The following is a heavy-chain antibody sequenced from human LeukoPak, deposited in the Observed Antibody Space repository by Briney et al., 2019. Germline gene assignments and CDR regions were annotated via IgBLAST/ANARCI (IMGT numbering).Heavy chain of an antibody. CDR2: ISGSGGTT. CDR1: GFTFSSYA. V-gene: IGHV3-23*01. D-gene: IGHD3/OR15-3a*01. CDR3: ARGGLMTNIDY. Sequence: GGSLRLSCAASGFTFSSYAMSWVRQAPGKGLEWVSTISGSGGTTYYADSVKGRFTVSRDNSKNTLYLQMNSLRAEDTAVYYCARGGLMTNIDYWGQGTLVTVSS. J-gene: IGHJ4*02.